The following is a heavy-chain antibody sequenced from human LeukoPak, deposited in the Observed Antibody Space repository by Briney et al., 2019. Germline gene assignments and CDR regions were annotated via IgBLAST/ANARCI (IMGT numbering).Heavy chain of an antibody. Sequence: GGSLRLSCAASGFTFSSYWMHWVRQAPGKGLVWVSHINSDGSSTRYADSVKGRFTISRDNAKNTLYLQMNSLRAEDTAVYYCAREHTMSHAFDTWGQGTMVTVSS. CDR3: AREHTMSHAFDT. D-gene: IGHD3-22*01. CDR1: GFTFSSYW. CDR2: INSDGSST. J-gene: IGHJ3*02. V-gene: IGHV3-74*01.